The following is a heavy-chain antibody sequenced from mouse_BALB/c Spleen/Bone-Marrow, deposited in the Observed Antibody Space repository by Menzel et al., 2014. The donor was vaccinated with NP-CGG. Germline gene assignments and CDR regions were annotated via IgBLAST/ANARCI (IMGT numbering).Heavy chain of an antibody. CDR2: IDPANGNT. D-gene: IGHD1-1*01. CDR1: GFNIKDTY. V-gene: IGHV14-3*02. CDR3: ARYYYGSSYFDY. Sequence: EVQLQQSGAELVMPGASVKLSCTASGFNIKDTYMHWVKQRPEQGLEWIGRIDPANGNTKYDPKFQGKATVTADTSSNTAYLQLGSLTSEDTAVYYCARYYYGSSYFDYWGQGTTLTVSS. J-gene: IGHJ2*01.